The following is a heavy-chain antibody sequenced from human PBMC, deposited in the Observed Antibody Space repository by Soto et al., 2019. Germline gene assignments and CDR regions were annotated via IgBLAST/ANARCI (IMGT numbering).Heavy chain of an antibody. CDR3: AREKSFHIVVVPAATPPAPEPYYYYYGMDV. CDR1: GFTFSSYA. CDR2: ISYDGSNK. Sequence: GGSLRLSCAASGFTFSSYAMHWVRQAPGKGLEWVAVISYDGSNKYYADSVKGRFTISRDNSKNTLYLQMNSLRAEDTAVYYCAREKSFHIVVVPAATPPAPEPYYYYYGMDVWGQGTTVTVSS. V-gene: IGHV3-30-3*01. J-gene: IGHJ6*02. D-gene: IGHD2-2*01.